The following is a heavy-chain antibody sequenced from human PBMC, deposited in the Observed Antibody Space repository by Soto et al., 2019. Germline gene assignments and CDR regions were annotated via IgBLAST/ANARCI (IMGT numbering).Heavy chain of an antibody. D-gene: IGHD3-3*02. J-gene: IGHJ6*02. CDR3: ARDNGRPQLGGNYYYITDV. CDR1: GGTFSSSA. V-gene: IGHV1-69*12. CDR2: IIPLFRTP. Sequence: QVQLVQSGAEVKEPGSSVKVSCQASGGTFSSSALSWVRQAPGQGLEWMGGIIPLFRTPDYAQQFQGRVTITAAESTSTAYMELSSLRSEDTAIYYCARDNGRPQLGGNYYYITDVWGQGTTITVSS.